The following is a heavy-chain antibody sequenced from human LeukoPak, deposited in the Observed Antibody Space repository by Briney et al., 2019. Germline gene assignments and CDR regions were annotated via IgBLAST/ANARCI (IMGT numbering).Heavy chain of an antibody. J-gene: IGHJ4*02. CDR1: GYSFTHFY. D-gene: IGHD3-3*02. CDR2: VNPSGGST. CDR3: ARDAF. Sequence: ASVTVSCTTSGYSFTHFYIHWVRQAPGQGLEWMGMVNPSGGSTISAQKFQGRVNMTTDTSTRTVYMEVTGLTSDDTGIYYCARDAFWGQGTQVTVSS. V-gene: IGHV1-46*01.